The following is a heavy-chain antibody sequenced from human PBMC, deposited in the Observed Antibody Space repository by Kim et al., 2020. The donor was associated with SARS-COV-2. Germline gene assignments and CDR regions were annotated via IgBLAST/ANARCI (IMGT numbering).Heavy chain of an antibody. CDR2: FDPEDGET. V-gene: IGHV1-24*01. Sequence: ASVKVSCEVSGYTLTELSRHWVRQAPGKGLEWMGGFDPEDGETIYAQKFQGRVTMTEDTSTDTAYMELSSLRSEDTAVYYCAIRDCSSTSCYTEDDAFDIWGQGTMVTVSS. D-gene: IGHD2-2*02. J-gene: IGHJ3*02. CDR3: AIRDCSSTSCYTEDDAFDI. CDR1: GYTLTELS.